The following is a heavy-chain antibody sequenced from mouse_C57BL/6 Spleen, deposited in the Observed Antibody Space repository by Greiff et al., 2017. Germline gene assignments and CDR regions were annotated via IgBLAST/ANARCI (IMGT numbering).Heavy chain of an antibody. J-gene: IGHJ4*01. CDR2: IDPSDSYT. D-gene: IGHD1-1*01. V-gene: IGHV1-50*01. CDR3: ARTGLLLRHMDY. CDR1: GYTFSSYW. Sequence: QVQLQQPGAELVKPGASVKLSCKASGYTFSSYWMQWVKQRPGQGLEWIGEIDPSDSYTNYNQKFKGKATLTVDTSSSTAYMQLISLTSEDSAVYYCARTGLLLRHMDYWGQGTSVTVAS.